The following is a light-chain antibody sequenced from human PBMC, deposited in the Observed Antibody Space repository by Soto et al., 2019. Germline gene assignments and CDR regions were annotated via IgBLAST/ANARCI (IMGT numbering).Light chain of an antibody. Sequence: EIAMTQSPATLSVSPGEGATLTCRTSPSVDSNLAWYQQKPGQAPRLLIYGASTRATGIPVRFSGSGSGTEFTLTISSLQSEDFAVYYCQQYNNWPRTFGQGTKVDIK. CDR1: PSVDSN. V-gene: IGKV3-15*01. J-gene: IGKJ1*01. CDR3: QQYNNWPRT. CDR2: GAS.